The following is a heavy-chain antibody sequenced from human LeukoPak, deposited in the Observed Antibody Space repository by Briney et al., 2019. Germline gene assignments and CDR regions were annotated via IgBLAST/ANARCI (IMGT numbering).Heavy chain of an antibody. V-gene: IGHV4-39*07. D-gene: IGHD2-2*01. CDR2: IYYSGST. CDR3: ARDRKVVVPAAMGWGYYYYMDV. CDR1: GGSISSSSYY. Sequence: SETLPLTCTVSGGSISSSSYYWGWIRQPPGKGLEWIGSIYYSGSTYYNPSLKSRVTISVDTSKNQFSLKLSSVTAADTAVYYCARDRKVVVPAAMGWGYYYYMDVWGKGTTVTVSS. J-gene: IGHJ6*03.